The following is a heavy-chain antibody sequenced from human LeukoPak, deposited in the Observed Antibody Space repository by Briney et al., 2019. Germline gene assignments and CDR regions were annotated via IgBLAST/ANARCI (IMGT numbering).Heavy chain of an antibody. J-gene: IGHJ4*01. CDR3: ASRVYGLGSFNY. CDR1: GDSISSTSYY. CDR2: IYNSGTT. V-gene: IGHV4-39*01. Sequence: SETLCLTCTVSGDSISSTSYYWDWIRQPPGKGLEWIGSIYNSGTTYYNPSLKSRVTISVDTSKNQFSLKMSSVTAADTAVYYCASRVYGLGSFNYWGQGTLVTVSS. D-gene: IGHD3-10*01.